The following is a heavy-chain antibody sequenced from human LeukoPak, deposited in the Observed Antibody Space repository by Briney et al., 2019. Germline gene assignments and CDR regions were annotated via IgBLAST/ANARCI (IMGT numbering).Heavy chain of an antibody. J-gene: IGHJ3*02. CDR1: GYSFTSYW. CDR3: ARHRSSGWSDASDI. V-gene: IGHV5-51*01. Sequence: GESLKISCQGFGYSFTSYWIGWVRQMPGKGLEWMGIIYPGDSDTRYSPSFQGQVTISTDKSINTAYLQWSSLKASDTAMYYCARHRSSGWSDASDIWGQGTLVSVSS. CDR2: IYPGDSDT. D-gene: IGHD6-19*01.